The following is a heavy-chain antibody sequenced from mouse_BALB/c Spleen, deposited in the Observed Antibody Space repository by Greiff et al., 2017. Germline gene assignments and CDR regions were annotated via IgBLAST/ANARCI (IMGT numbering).Heavy chain of an antibody. CDR1: GYTFTSYN. CDR2: IYPGNGDT. Sequence: LQQPGAELVKPGASVKMSCKASGYTFTSYNMHWVKQTPGQGLEWIGAIYPGNGDTSYNQKFKGKATLTADKSSSTAYMQLSSLTSEDSAVYYCARGGRDGYYPFAYWGQGTLVTVSA. D-gene: IGHD2-3*01. J-gene: IGHJ3*01. V-gene: IGHV1-12*01. CDR3: ARGGRDGYYPFAY.